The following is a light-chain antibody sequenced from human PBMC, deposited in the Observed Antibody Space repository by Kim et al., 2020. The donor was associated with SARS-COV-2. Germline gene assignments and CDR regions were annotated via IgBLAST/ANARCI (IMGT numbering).Light chain of an antibody. CDR1: QSVSSY. CDR3: QQRSNWPPRYS. Sequence: SPGERATLSCRASQSVSSYLAWYQQKPGQAPRLLIYDASNRATGIPARFSGSGSGTDFTLTISSLEPEDFAVYYCQQRSNWPPRYSFGQGTKLEIK. CDR2: DAS. V-gene: IGKV3-11*01. J-gene: IGKJ2*03.